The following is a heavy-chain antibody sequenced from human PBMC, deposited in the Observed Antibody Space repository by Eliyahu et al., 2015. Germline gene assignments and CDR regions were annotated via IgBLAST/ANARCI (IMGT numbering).Heavy chain of an antibody. V-gene: IGHV3-11*06. J-gene: IGHJ4*02. CDR2: ISSSSSYT. CDR1: XFPFXDXY. D-gene: IGHD3-10*01. Sequence: QVQLVESXGGLVXPGGSLRLSXAASXFPFXDXYMSWIRQGPGKGLGWVSYISSSSSYTNYADSVKGRFTISRDNAKNSLYLQMNSLRAEDTAVYYCARGEGSGSSVPFDYWGQGTLVTVSS. CDR3: ARGEGSGSSVPFDY.